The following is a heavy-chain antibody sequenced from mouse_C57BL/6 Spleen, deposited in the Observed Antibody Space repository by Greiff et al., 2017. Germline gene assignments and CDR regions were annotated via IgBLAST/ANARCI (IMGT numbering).Heavy chain of an antibody. CDR3: ARHYYGSSSYYAMDY. CDR1: GFTFSSYT. D-gene: IGHD1-1*01. J-gene: IGHJ4*01. Sequence: EVQRVESGGGLVKPGGSLKLSCAASGFTFSSYTMSWVRQTPEKRLEWVATISGGGGNTYYPDSVKGRFTISRDNAKNTLYLQMSSLRSEDTALXYCARHYYGSSSYYAMDYWGQGTSVTVSA. V-gene: IGHV5-9*01. CDR2: ISGGGGNT.